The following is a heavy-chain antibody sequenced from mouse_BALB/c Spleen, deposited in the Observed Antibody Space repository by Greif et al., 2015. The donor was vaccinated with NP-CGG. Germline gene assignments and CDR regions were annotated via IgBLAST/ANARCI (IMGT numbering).Heavy chain of an antibody. D-gene: IGHD4-1*01. CDR1: GYTFTDYV. Sequence: QVQLQQSGPELVKPGASVKMSCKASGYTFTDYVISWVKQRTGQGLEWIGEIYPGSGSTYYNEKFKGKATLTADKSSNTAYMQLSSLTSEDSAVYFCARRGDWEFAYWGQGTLVTVSA. V-gene: IGHV1-81*01. CDR2: IYPGSGST. J-gene: IGHJ3*01. CDR3: ARRGDWEFAY.